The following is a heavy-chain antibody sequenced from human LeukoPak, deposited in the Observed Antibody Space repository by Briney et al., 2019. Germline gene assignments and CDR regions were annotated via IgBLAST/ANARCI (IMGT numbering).Heavy chain of an antibody. CDR3: ARGGLQDWFDP. D-gene: IGHD4-11*01. J-gene: IGHJ5*02. Sequence: PSETLSLTCAVYGGSFSGYHWSWIRQPPGKGLEWIGEINHSGSTNYNPSLKSRVTISVDTSKNQFSLKLSSVTAADTAVYYCARGGLQDWFDPWGQGTLVTVSS. V-gene: IGHV4-34*01. CDR1: GGSFSGYH. CDR2: INHSGST.